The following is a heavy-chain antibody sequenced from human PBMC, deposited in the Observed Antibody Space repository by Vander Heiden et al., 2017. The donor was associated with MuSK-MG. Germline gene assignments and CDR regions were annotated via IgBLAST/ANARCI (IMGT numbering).Heavy chain of an antibody. J-gene: IGHJ5*02. Sequence: QVQLVQSGAEVKKPGASVKVSCKASGYSFTSYGINWVRQAPGQGLEWMGWISAYNGNTNYAHKMQGRVSMTTDTSTSTAYMELRSLRFDDTAVYYCARDSHPNFWSDYYHKWFDPWGQGTLVTVSS. CDR2: ISAYNGNT. D-gene: IGHD3-3*01. CDR1: GYSFTSYG. V-gene: IGHV1-18*01. CDR3: ARDSHPNFWSDYYHKWFDP.